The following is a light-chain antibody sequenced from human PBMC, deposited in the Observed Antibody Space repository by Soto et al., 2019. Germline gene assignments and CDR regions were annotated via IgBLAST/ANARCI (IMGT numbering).Light chain of an antibody. CDR1: SSNIGSNT. V-gene: IGLV1-40*01. Sequence: QSVLIQASSMSGTPGQRVTISCSGSSSNIGSNTVNWYQQVPGTAPKLLIYGNSNRPSGVPDRFSGSKSGTSASLAITGLQAEDEADYYCQSYDSSLSIYVFATGTKVTVL. J-gene: IGLJ1*01. CDR2: GNS. CDR3: QSYDSSLSIYV.